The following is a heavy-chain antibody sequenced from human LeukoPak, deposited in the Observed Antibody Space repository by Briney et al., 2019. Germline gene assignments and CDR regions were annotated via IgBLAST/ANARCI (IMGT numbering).Heavy chain of an antibody. D-gene: IGHD2-15*01. V-gene: IGHV4-39*01. CDR1: GGSISSSSYY. CDR3: ATALVGYICY. Sequence: SETLSLTCTVSGGSISSSSYYWGWIRQPPGKGLDWIGSIYYSGSTYYNPSLKSRVTISVDTSKNQFSLKLSSVTAADSAVYYCATALVGYICYWGQGTLVTVSS. CDR2: IYYSGST. J-gene: IGHJ4*02.